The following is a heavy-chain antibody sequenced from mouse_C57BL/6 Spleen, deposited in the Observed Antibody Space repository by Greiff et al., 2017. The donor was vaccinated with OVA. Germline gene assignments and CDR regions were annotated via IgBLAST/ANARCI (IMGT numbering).Heavy chain of an antibody. V-gene: IGHV1-11*01. J-gene: IGHJ2*01. CDR3: GRSYDYDPGDFDY. D-gene: IGHD2-4*01. Sequence: QVQLQQSGAELASPGASVTLSCKASGYTFTDHFMNWVKKRPGQGLEWIGRIYPVSGETNYNQKFMGKATFSVDRSSSTAYMVLNSLTSEDPAVDYWGRSYDYDPGDFDYWGQGTTLTVSA. CDR2: IYPVSGET. CDR1: GYTFTDHF.